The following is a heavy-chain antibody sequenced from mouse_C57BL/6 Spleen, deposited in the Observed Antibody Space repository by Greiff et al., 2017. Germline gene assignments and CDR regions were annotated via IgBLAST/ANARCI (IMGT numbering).Heavy chain of an antibody. CDR2: IRLKSDNYAT. Sequence: EVKLVESGGGLVQPGGSMKLSCVASGFTFSNYWMNWVRQSPEKGLEWVAQIRLKSDNYATHYAESVKGRFTISRDDSKSKVYLQMHNLRAEDTGIYYCTALYYYGSSPWYFEVWGTGTTVTVSS. V-gene: IGHV6-3*01. CDR3: TALYYYGSSPWYFEV. D-gene: IGHD1-1*01. J-gene: IGHJ1*03. CDR1: GFTFSNYW.